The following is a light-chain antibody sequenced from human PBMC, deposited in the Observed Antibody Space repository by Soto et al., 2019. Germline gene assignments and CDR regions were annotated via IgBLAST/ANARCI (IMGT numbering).Light chain of an antibody. CDR2: LVT. CDR1: SSDVGGYNY. Sequence: QSVLTQPPSASGSPGQSVTISCTGTSSDVGGYNYVSWYQQHPGKAPKLLIYLVTKRPSGVPDRFSGSKSGNTASLTVSGLQAEDEAEYYCSSYAGSNNLRVFGGGTKLTVL. CDR3: SSYAGSNNLRV. V-gene: IGLV2-8*01. J-gene: IGLJ2*01.